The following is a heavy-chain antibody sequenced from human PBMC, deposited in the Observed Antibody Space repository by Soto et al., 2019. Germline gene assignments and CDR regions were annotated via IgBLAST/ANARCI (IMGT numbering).Heavy chain of an antibody. J-gene: IGHJ3*02. Sequence: PSETLSLTCAVYGGSFSGYYWSWIRQPPGKGLEWIGEINHSGSTTYDPSHKSRVTISMDTTKNQFSLRLRSVTAADTAIYFCARDPTGNAFDIWGRGTLVTVSS. V-gene: IGHV4-34*01. CDR3: ARDPTGNAFDI. CDR1: GGSFSGYY. CDR2: INHSGST.